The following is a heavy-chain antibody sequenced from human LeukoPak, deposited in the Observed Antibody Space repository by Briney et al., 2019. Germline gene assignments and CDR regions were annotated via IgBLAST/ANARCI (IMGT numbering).Heavy chain of an antibody. J-gene: IGHJ3*02. D-gene: IGHD3-22*01. Sequence: PSETLSLTCTVSGGSISSSSYYWSWIRQPAGKGLEWIGRISSSGSTNYNPSLKSRVTISVDTSKNQFSPKLSSVTAADTAVYFCARGPYSYDSSGAFDIWGQGTMVTVSS. CDR3: ARGPYSYDSSGAFDI. CDR1: GGSISSSSYY. V-gene: IGHV4-61*02. CDR2: ISSSGST.